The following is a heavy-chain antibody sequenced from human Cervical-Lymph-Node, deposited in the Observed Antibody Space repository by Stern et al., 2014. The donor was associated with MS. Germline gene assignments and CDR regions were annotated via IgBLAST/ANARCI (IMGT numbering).Heavy chain of an antibody. D-gene: IGHD3-22*01. J-gene: IGHJ4*02. CDR3: ARNRNYYDRSDLFDY. V-gene: IGHV2-5*02. CDR1: GFSLSTSGVG. CDR2: IYWDDDK. Sequence: ESGPTLVKPTQTLTLTCTFSGFSLSTSGVGVGWIRQPPGKALEXLALIYWDDDKRYSPSLKSRLTITKDTSKTQVVLTMTNMDPVDTATYYCARNRNYYDRSDLFDYWGQGTLVTVSS.